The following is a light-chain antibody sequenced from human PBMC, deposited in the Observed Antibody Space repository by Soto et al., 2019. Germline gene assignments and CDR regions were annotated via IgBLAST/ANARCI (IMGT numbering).Light chain of an antibody. CDR3: QDYGTSWT. J-gene: IGKJ1*01. V-gene: IGKV3D-20*01. CDR1: QIASSNK. CDR2: AAS. Sequence: VLPQSPPTVSLFPGDTAPPPCGASQIASSNKLAWYQQRPGQAPLLHVDAASSRAAGIPDRFSGSGSGTDFTLTIHRLEPEDFAVYYCQDYGTSWTFGQGTKVDIK.